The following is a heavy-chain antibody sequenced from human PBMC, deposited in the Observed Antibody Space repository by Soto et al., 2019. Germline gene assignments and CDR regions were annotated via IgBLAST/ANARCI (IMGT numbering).Heavy chain of an antibody. D-gene: IGHD3-22*01. Sequence: SCKASGFTFTSSAVQWVRQARGQRLEWIGWIVVGSGNTNYAQKFQERVTITRDMSTSTAYMELSSLRSEDTAVYYCAAGYYYDSSGYYHGHYYYGMDVWGQGTTVTVSS. J-gene: IGHJ6*02. V-gene: IGHV1-58*01. CDR3: AAGYYYDSSGYYHGHYYYGMDV. CDR2: IVVGSGNT. CDR1: GFTFTSSA.